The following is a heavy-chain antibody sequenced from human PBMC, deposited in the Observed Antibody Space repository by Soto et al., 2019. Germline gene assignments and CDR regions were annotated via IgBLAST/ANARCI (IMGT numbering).Heavy chain of an antibody. J-gene: IGHJ6*02. CDR2: MSAGGGST. Sequence: QTGGSLRLSCAASGFSFSSYAMSWVRQAPGKGLEWVSYMSAGGGSTFHADSVKGRFTISGDNSKNTLYLQMNSLRAEDTAVYYCAKDSYGSGTDYFYGMDVRGQGTTVTVSS. CDR1: GFSFSSYA. V-gene: IGHV3-23*01. CDR3: AKDSYGSGTDYFYGMDV. D-gene: IGHD3-10*01.